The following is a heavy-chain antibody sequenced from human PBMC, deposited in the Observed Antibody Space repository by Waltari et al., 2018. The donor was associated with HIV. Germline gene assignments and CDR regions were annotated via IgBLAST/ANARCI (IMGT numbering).Heavy chain of an antibody. CDR1: GGSFSGYY. Sequence: QVQLQQWGAGLLKPSETLSLTCAVYGGSFSGYYWSWIRQPPGKGLEWIGEINHSGSTNYNPSLKSRVTISVDTSKNQFSLKLSSVTAADTAVYYCARGGSMKVVAAYYFDYWGQGTLVTVSS. D-gene: IGHD2-15*01. CDR2: INHSGST. V-gene: IGHV4-34*01. J-gene: IGHJ4*02. CDR3: ARGGSMKVVAAYYFDY.